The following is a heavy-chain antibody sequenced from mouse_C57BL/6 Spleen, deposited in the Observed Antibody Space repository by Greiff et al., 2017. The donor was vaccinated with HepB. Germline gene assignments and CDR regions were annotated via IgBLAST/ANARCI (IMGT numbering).Heavy chain of an antibody. CDR3: ARYGNSYAMDY. J-gene: IGHJ4*01. V-gene: IGHV1-18*01. Sequence: EVQLQQSGPELVKPGASVKIPCKASGYTFTDYNMDWVKQSHGKSLEWIGDINPNNGGTTYNQKFKGKATLTVDKSSSTAYMELRSLTSEDTAVYYCARYGNSYAMDYWGQGTSVTVSS. CDR2: INPNNGGT. D-gene: IGHD2-1*01. CDR1: GYTFTDYN.